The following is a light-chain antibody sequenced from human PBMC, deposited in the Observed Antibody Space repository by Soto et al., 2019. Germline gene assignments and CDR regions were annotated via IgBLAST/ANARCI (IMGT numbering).Light chain of an antibody. CDR2: DVS. J-gene: IGLJ1*01. V-gene: IGLV2-14*01. CDR1: SSDVGGYNY. CDR3: SSYTSSSPYV. Sequence: QSALTQSASVSGSPGQSITISCTGTSSDVGGYNYVSWYQQYPDKAPKLMIYDVSNRPSGVSNRFSGSKSGNTASLTISGLQAEDEADYYCSSYTSSSPYVFGTGTKLTVL.